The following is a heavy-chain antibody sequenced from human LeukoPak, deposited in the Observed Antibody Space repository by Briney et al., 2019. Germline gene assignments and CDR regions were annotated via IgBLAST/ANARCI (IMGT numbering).Heavy chain of an antibody. CDR3: ASLGGGSTVTTYLNY. CDR1: GYTFTNYY. CDR2: INPSGGST. J-gene: IGHJ4*02. D-gene: IGHD4-17*01. V-gene: IGHV1-46*01. Sequence: GASVKVSCKASGYTFTNYYLHWVRQAPGQGLEWMGIINPSGGSTTYAQKFQGRVTITADESTSTAYMELSSLRSEDTAVYYCASLGGGSTVTTYLNYWGQGTLVTVSS.